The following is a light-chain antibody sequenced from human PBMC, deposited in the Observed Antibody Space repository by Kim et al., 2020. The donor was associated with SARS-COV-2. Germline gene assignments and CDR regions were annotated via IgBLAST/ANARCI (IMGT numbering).Light chain of an antibody. Sequence: GQSVAISRPERSAEIGAGDADDGYQRHQRAPPQVLIYGDSNRPAGVPDRFSGSKAGTSASLAITGLQAEDDADYYCQCYDSRRSVVFGGGTQLTVL. CDR2: GDS. J-gene: IGLJ2*01. V-gene: IGLV1-40*01. CDR3: QCYDSRRSVV. CDR1: SAEIGAGDA.